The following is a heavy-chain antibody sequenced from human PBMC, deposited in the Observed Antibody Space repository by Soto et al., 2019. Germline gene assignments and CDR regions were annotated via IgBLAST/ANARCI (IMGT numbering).Heavy chain of an antibody. V-gene: IGHV3-64D*06. CDR3: VRWVQTGGHMVLYYFDY. CDR1: GFTFSSYA. J-gene: IGHJ4*02. Sequence: GGSLRLSCSASGFTFSSYAMHWVRQAPGKGLEYVSAISSNGGSTYYADSVKGRFTISRDNSKNTLYLQMSSLRAEDTAVYCCVRWVQTGGHMVLYYFDYWGQGTLVTVSS. CDR2: ISSNGGST. D-gene: IGHD7-27*01.